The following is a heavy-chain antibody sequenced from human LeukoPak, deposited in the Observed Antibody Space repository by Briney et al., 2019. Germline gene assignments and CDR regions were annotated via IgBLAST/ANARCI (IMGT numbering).Heavy chain of an antibody. CDR2: ISGGGDIT. CDR3: VREDTPATANY. J-gene: IGHJ4*02. CDR1: GFNFANHA. D-gene: IGHD2-21*02. V-gene: IGHV3-23*01. Sequence: GGPLRLSCAASGFNFANHAMSWVRQTPGKGLEWVSAISGGGDITYYADSVTGRFTISRDKSKDTLFLQMHSLRPGDTAVYYCVREDTPATANYWGQGTLVTISS.